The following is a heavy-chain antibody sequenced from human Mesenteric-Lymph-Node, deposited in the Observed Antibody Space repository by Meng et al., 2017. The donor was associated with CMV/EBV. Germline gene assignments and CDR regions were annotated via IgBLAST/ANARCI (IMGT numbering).Heavy chain of an antibody. CDR1: GFTFSSYA. CDR2: ISGSGGST. J-gene: IGHJ4*02. V-gene: IGHV3-23*01. CDR3: TKEVRPGDGYTYYLDN. D-gene: IGHD5-24*01. Sequence: GGSLRLSCAASGFTFSSYAMSWVRQAPGKGLEWVSAISGSGGSTYYADSVKGRFTISRDNSKNTLYLQMNSLRAEDTAIYYCTKEVRPGDGYTYYLDNWGQGTLVTVSS.